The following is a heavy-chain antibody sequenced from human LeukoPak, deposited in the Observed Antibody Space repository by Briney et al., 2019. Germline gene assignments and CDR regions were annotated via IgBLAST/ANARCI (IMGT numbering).Heavy chain of an antibody. CDR2: IKQDGSEK. D-gene: IGHD6-19*01. V-gene: IGHV3-7*01. J-gene: IGHJ4*02. Sequence: GGSLRLSCAASGFTFSSYWMSWVRQAPGKGLEWVANIKQDGSEKYYVDSVKGRFTIYRDNAKNSLYLQMNSLRAEDTAVYYCARDRYSSGWLYFDYWGQGTLVTVSS. CDR3: ARDRYSSGWLYFDY. CDR1: GFTFSSYW.